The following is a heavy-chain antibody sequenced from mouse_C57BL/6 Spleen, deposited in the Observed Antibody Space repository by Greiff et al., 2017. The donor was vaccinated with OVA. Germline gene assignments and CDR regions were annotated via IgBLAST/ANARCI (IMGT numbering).Heavy chain of an antibody. J-gene: IGHJ4*01. V-gene: IGHV5-4*03. Sequence: EVQLVESGGGLVKPGGSLKLSCAASGFTFSSYAMSWVRQTPEKRLEWVATISDGGSYTYYPDNVKGRFTISRDNAKNNLYLQMSHLKSEDTAMYYCARRSSFYGSSSLYYAMDYWGQGTSVTVSS. CDR2: ISDGGSYT. CDR1: GFTFSSYA. D-gene: IGHD1-1*01. CDR3: ARRSSFYGSSSLYYAMDY.